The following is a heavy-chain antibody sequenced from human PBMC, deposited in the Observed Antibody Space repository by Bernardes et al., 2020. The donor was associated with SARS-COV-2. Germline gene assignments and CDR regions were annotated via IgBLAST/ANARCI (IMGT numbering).Heavy chain of an antibody. CDR1: GFSLSNARMG. Sequence: SGPTLVKPTETLTLTCTVSGFSLSNARMGVSWIRQPPGKALEWLAHIFSNDEKSYSTSLKSRLTISKDTSKSQVVLTMTNMDPVDTATYYCARIVVKAMVRGVTPPEPYYFDYWGQGTLVTVSS. CDR3: ARIVVKAMVRGVTPPEPYYFDY. J-gene: IGHJ4*02. V-gene: IGHV2-26*01. CDR2: IFSNDEK. D-gene: IGHD3-10*01.